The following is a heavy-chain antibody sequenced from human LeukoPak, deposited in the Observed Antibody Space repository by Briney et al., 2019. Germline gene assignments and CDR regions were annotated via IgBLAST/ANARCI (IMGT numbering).Heavy chain of an antibody. V-gene: IGHV4-59*01. D-gene: IGHD3-9*01. CDR1: GGSISSYY. Sequence: SETLSLTCTVSGGSISSYYWSWIRQPPGKGLEWIGYIYYSGSTNYNPSLKSRATISVDTSKNQFSLKLSSVTAADTAVYYCARDHGILTGYTYYYGMDVWGQGTTVTVSS. CDR3: ARDHGILTGYTYYYGMDV. J-gene: IGHJ6*02. CDR2: IYYSGST.